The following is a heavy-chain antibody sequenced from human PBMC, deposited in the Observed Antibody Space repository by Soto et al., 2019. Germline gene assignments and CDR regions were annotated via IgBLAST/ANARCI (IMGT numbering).Heavy chain of an antibody. J-gene: IGHJ5*02. CDR2: IDWDDDK. Sequence: SGPTLVNPTQTLTLTCTFSGFSLSTSGMCVSWIRQPPGKALEWLALIDWDDDKYYSTSLKTRLTISKDTSKNQVVLTMTNMDPVDTATYYCARISGTEYSSSWYWFDPWGQGTPVTVSS. CDR1: GFSLSTSGMC. V-gene: IGHV2-70*01. D-gene: IGHD6-13*01. CDR3: ARISGTEYSSSWYWFDP.